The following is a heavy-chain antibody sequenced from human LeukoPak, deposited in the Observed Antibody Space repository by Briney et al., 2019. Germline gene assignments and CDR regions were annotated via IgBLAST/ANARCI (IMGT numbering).Heavy chain of an antibody. J-gene: IGHJ4*02. CDR3: ARNYGSGSDVYFDY. Sequence: ASVKVSCKASGYIFTGYYIHWVRQAPEQGLEGMGWINPNSGGTNYAQKFQGRVTMARDTPISTAYVELSRLRSDDTAIYYCARNYGSGSDVYFDYWGQGTLVTVSS. CDR2: INPNSGGT. V-gene: IGHV1-2*02. D-gene: IGHD3-10*01. CDR1: GYIFTGYY.